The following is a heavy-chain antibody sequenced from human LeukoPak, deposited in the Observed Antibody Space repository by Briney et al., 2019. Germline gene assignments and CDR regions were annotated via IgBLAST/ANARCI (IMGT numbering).Heavy chain of an antibody. D-gene: IGHD1-26*01. CDR1: GFTFSNYW. V-gene: IGHV3-21*01. J-gene: IGHJ3*02. Sequence: GGSLRLSCAASGFTFSNYWMNWVRQAPGKGLEWVSSISSISSYIYYADSVKGRFTISRDNAKNSLYLQMDSLRAEDTAVYYCARDPSGSYYPRVSGALDIWGQGTMVTVSS. CDR3: ARDPSGSYYPRVSGALDI. CDR2: ISSISSYI.